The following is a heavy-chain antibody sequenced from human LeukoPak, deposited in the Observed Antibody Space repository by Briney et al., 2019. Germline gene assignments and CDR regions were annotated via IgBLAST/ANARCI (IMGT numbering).Heavy chain of an antibody. Sequence: ASVKVSCKASGYTFTGYYMLWVRQAPGQGLEWMGRINPNSGGTNYAQKFQGRVTMTRDMSISTAYMELSRLTSDDTAVYYCARVPLWAGYCSNGVCYTKDYWGQGTLVTVSS. CDR2: INPNSGGT. CDR1: GYTFTGYY. CDR3: ARVPLWAGYCSNGVCYTKDY. J-gene: IGHJ4*02. D-gene: IGHD2-8*01. V-gene: IGHV1-2*06.